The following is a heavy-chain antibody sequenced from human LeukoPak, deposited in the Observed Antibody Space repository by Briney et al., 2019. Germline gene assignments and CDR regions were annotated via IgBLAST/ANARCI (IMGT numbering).Heavy chain of an antibody. CDR1: GGTFSSYA. CDR3: ERLARIAAAYDAFDI. Sequence: ASVKVSCKASGGTFSSYAIIWVRQAPGQGLEWMGGIIPIFGTANYAQKFQGRVTITRDTSASTAYMELSSLRSEDTAVYYCERLARIAAAYDAFDIWGQGTMVTVSS. D-gene: IGHD6-13*01. J-gene: IGHJ3*02. V-gene: IGHV1-69*05. CDR2: IIPIFGTA.